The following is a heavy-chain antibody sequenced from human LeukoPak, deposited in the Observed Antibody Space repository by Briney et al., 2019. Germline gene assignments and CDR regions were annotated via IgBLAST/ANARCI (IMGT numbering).Heavy chain of an antibody. D-gene: IGHD3-10*01. CDR2: ISYDGSNE. CDR3: ARSPSMGSGSYSIYYFHY. CDR1: GFTFSSYG. V-gene: IGHV3-30*03. Sequence: GGSLRLSCAASGFTFSSYGMHWVRQAPGKGLEWLAVISYDGSNEIYADSVKGRFTISRDNSKNTLYLQMNSLRAEDTAVYYCARSPSMGSGSYSIYYFHYWGQGTLVTVSS. J-gene: IGHJ4*02.